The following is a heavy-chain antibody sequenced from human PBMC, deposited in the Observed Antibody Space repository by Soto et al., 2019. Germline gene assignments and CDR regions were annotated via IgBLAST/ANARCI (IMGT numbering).Heavy chain of an antibody. CDR2: IWYDGSNK. CDR3: ARASKPPRIAVAPKGCDY. J-gene: IGHJ4*02. CDR1: GFTFSSYG. D-gene: IGHD6-19*01. Sequence: GGSLRLFCAASGFTFSSYGMHWVRQAPGKGLEWVAVIWYDGSNKYYADSVKGRFTISRDNSKNTLYLQMNSLRAEDTAVYYCARASKPPRIAVAPKGCDYWGQGTLVTVSS. V-gene: IGHV3-33*01.